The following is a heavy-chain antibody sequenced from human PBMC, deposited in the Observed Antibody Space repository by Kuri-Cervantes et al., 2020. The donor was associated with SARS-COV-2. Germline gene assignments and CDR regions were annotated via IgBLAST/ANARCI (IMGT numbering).Heavy chain of an antibody. CDR1: GFTFSSHS. CDR2: TSSGSTYI. D-gene: IGHD2-15*01. V-gene: IGHV3-21*01. J-gene: IGHJ6*03. Sequence: GGSLRLSCAASGFTFSSHSMNWVRQAPGKGLEWVSCTSSGSTYIYYVGSVKGRFTISRDNAKNSLYLQMNSLRAEDTAVYCCARAGGSGGTSNYYYYMDVWGKGTTVTVSS. CDR3: ARAGGSGGTSNYYYYMDV.